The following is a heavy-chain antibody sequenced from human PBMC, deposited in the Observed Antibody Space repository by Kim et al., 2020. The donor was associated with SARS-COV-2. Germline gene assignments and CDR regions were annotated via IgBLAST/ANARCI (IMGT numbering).Heavy chain of an antibody. CDR3: ARGPGYSSSWYSSYYFDY. V-gene: IGHV4-61*01. Sequence: SETLSLTCTVSGGSVSSGSYYWSWIRQPPGKGLEWIGYIYYSGSTNYNPSLKSRVTISVDTSKNQFSLKLSSVTAADTAVYYCARGPGYSSSWYSSYYFDYWGQGTLVTVSS. D-gene: IGHD6-13*01. CDR2: IYYSGST. J-gene: IGHJ4*02. CDR1: GGSVSSGSYY.